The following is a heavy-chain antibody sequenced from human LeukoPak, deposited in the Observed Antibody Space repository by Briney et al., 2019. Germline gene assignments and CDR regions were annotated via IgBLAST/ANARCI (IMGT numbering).Heavy chain of an antibody. CDR2: IYYSGST. CDR1: GGSISSGGYY. J-gene: IGHJ4*02. Sequence: PSETLSLTCTVSGGSISSGGYYWSWIRQHPGKGLEWIGYIYYSGSTYYNPSLKSRVTISVDTSKNQFSLKLSSVTAADTAVYYCARVPGYSVYFDYWGQGTLVTVSS. V-gene: IGHV4-31*03. D-gene: IGHD5-18*01. CDR3: ARVPGYSVYFDY.